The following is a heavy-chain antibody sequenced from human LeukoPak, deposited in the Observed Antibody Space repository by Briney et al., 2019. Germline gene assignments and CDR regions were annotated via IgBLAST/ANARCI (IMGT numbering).Heavy chain of an antibody. D-gene: IGHD6-13*01. CDR1: GGSISSDNYY. CDR3: ARAAAGTSGFDP. CDR2: IYSSGIT. V-gene: IGHV4-30-4*08. Sequence: PSETLSLTCTVSGGSISSDNYYWNWIRQPPGKGLEWIGYIYSSGITYYNPSLKSRVIISVETSKNQFSLKLNSATAADTAVHYCARAAAGTSGFDPWGQGTLVTVSS. J-gene: IGHJ5*02.